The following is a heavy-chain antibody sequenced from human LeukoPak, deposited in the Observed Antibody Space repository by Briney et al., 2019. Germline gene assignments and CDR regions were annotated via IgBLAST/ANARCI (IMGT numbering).Heavy chain of an antibody. D-gene: IGHD3-22*01. CDR2: IYYSGST. J-gene: IGHJ3*02. CDR1: GFTFSSYC. V-gene: IGHV4-39*07. Sequence: GSLRLSCAASGFTFSSYCMHWVRQAPGKGLEWIGSIYYSGSTYSNPSLKSRVTISVDTSKNQFSLKLSSVTAADTAVYYCAREQHYYDSSGYPAADGFDIWGQGTMVTVSS. CDR3: AREQHYYDSSGYPAADGFDI.